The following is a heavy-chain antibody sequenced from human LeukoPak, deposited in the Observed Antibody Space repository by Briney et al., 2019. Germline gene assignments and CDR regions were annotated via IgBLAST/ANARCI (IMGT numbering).Heavy chain of an antibody. CDR1: GGSISSYY. V-gene: IGHV4-4*07. J-gene: IGHJ6*03. Sequence: NSSETLSLTCTVSGGSISSYYWSWIRQPAGKGLEWIGRIYTSGSTNYNPSLKSRVTMSVDTSKNQFSLKLSSVTAADTAVYYCARDRRPIVVVPAAPGHGTYYYYMDVWGKGTTVTVSS. CDR2: IYTSGST. CDR3: ARDRRPIVVVPAAPGHGTYYYYMDV. D-gene: IGHD2-2*01.